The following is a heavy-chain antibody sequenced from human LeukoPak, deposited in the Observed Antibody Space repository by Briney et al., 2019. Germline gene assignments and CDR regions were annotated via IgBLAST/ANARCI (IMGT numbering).Heavy chain of an antibody. CDR2: ISGSGGST. J-gene: IGHJ4*02. CDR3: ANRPLDY. V-gene: IGHV3-23*01. Sequence: GGSLRLSCAASGFTFSSYAMSWVRQAPEKGLEWVSAISGSGGSTDYADSVKGRFTISRDNSKNTIYLQMSSLRAEDTAVYYCANRPLDYWGQGTLVTVSS. CDR1: GFTFSSYA.